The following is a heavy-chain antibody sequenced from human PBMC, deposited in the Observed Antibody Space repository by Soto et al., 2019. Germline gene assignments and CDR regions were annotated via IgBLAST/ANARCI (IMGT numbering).Heavy chain of an antibody. D-gene: IGHD3-22*01. CDR1: GYNFTSYG. CDR3: AGDGPYYYDSSGYRKFDY. J-gene: IGHJ4*02. Sequence: QVKLVQSGAEVKKPGASVKVSCKASGYNFTSYGISWVRQAPGHGLEWMGWISAYNGNTNYAQKLQGRVTMTTDTSTSTAYMELRSLRSDDTAVYYCAGDGPYYYDSSGYRKFDYWGQGTLVTVSS. V-gene: IGHV1-18*01. CDR2: ISAYNGNT.